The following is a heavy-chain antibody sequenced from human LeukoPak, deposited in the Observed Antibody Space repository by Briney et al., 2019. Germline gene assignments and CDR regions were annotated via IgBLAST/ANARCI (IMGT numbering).Heavy chain of an antibody. V-gene: IGHV3-23*01. J-gene: IGHJ6*02. CDR1: GFTFSSYA. Sequence: GGSLRLSCAVSGFTFSSYAMSWVRQAPGKGLEWVSGISNSGGSTYYAGSVKARFTISRDISKDTLFLQMNSLRAEDTAVYYCAKCGYWNDALYYYGMDVWGQGTTVTVSS. CDR3: AKCGYWNDALYYYGMDV. D-gene: IGHD1-1*01. CDR2: ISNSGGST.